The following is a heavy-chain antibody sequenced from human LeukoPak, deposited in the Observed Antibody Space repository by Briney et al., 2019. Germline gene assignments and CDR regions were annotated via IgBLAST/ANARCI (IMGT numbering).Heavy chain of an antibody. V-gene: IGHV3-23*01. CDR2: ISGSGGST. J-gene: IGHJ4*02. CDR1: GFTFSSYA. Sequence: GGSLRLSCAASGFTFSSYAMSWVRQAPGKGLEWVSAISGSGGSTYYADSVKGRFTISSDNSKNTLYLQMNSLRAEETAVYYCAKDLVLMVYAIFGYWGQGTLVTVSS. D-gene: IGHD2-8*01. CDR3: AKDLVLMVYAIFGY.